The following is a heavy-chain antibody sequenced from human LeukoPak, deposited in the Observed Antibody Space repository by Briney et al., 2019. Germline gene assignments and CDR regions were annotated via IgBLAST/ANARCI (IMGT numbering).Heavy chain of an antibody. D-gene: IGHD3-22*01. CDR3: ARCRYDSSGYYSIIDY. V-gene: IGHV3-7*01. Sequence: GGSLRLSCAASAFTFSSFWMSWVRQAPGKGLEWVANIKQDGSEKYYVDSVKGRFTISRDNAKNSLYLQMNSLRAEDTAVYYCARCRYDSSGYYSIIDYWGQGTLVTVSS. J-gene: IGHJ4*02. CDR2: IKQDGSEK. CDR1: AFTFSSFW.